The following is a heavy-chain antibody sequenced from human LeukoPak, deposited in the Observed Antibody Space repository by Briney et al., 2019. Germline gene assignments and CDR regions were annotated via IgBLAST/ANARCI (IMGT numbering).Heavy chain of an antibody. CDR2: IYYSGST. V-gene: IGHV4-59*12. CDR3: ARDDFGVVGFAY. Sequence: SETLSLTCTVSGGSISRYYWSWLRQPPGKGLEWIGYIYYSGSTNYNPSLKSRVTISLDPSKNQFSLKLSSVTAADTAVYYCARDDFGVVGFAYWGQGTLVTVSS. CDR1: GGSISRYY. D-gene: IGHD3-3*01. J-gene: IGHJ4*02.